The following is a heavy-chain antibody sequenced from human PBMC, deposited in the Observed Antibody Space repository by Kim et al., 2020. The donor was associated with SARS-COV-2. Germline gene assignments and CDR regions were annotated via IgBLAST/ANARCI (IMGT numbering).Heavy chain of an antibody. CDR3: ARLTYYYDSSGYGINWFDP. Sequence: GESLKISCKGSGYSFTSYWIGWVRQMPGKGLEWMGIIYPGDSDTRYSPSFQGQVTISADKSISTAYLQWSSLKASDTAMYYCARLTYYYDSSGYGINWFDPGGQGTLDTVSS. J-gene: IGHJ5*02. CDR2: IYPGDSDT. CDR1: GYSFTSYW. V-gene: IGHV5-51*01. D-gene: IGHD3-22*01.